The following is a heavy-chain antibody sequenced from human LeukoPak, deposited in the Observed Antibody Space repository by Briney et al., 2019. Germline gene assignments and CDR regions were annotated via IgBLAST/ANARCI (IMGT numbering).Heavy chain of an antibody. D-gene: IGHD6-6*01. Sequence: SETLPLTCPVTGGIHSSYLWHWLRQPPGKGLDWIGYIYCGGRTNYNPSYKSRVTISVDTSKTQFSLKLSSVTAADTAVYYCARGSYSPFDFDLWGRGTLVTVSS. CDR2: IYCGGRT. V-gene: IGHV4-59*08. J-gene: IGHJ2*01. CDR1: GGIHSSYL. CDR3: ARGSYSPFDFDL.